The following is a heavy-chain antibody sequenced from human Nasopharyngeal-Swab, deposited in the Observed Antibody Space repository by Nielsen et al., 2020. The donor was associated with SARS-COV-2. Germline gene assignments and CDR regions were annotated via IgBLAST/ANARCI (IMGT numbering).Heavy chain of an antibody. J-gene: IGHJ4*02. CDR3: ARGFDY. Sequence: ESLKISCTVSGGSINTHSHYWSWIRPPPGKGLEWIGYIYYSGSTNYNPSLKSRVTISLDTSKNQFSLKLSSVTAADTAVYYCARGFDYWGQGTLVTVSS. CDR1: GGSINTHSHY. V-gene: IGHV4-61*01. CDR2: IYYSGST.